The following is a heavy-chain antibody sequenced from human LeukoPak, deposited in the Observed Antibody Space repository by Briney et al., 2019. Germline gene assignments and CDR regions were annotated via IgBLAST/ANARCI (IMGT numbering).Heavy chain of an antibody. CDR3: ARVRVTIFGVDYYYGMDV. Sequence: ASVKVSCKASGYTFTGYYMHWVRQAPGQGLEWMGWINPNSGGTNYAQKFQGRVTMTRDTSISTAYMELSGLRSDDTAVYYCARVRVTIFGVDYYYGMDVWGQGTTVTVSS. CDR1: GYTFTGYY. V-gene: IGHV1-2*02. CDR2: INPNSGGT. D-gene: IGHD3-3*01. J-gene: IGHJ6*02.